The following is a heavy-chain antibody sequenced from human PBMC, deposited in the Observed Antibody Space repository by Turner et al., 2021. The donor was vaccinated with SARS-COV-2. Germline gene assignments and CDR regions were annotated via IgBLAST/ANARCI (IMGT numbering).Heavy chain of an antibody. Sequence: EVQLVESGGGLVQPGGSLRLSCSASGFSFSNYWMHWVRQAPGKGLVWVSRINGDGSSTTYADSVKGRLTIARDNANNALYLKRNSLRAEDTAVYDCAKRENGLGVWGQGTTVTVSS. J-gene: IGHJ6*02. CDR2: INGDGSST. V-gene: IGHV3-74*03. CDR1: GFSFSNYW. CDR3: AKRENGLGV.